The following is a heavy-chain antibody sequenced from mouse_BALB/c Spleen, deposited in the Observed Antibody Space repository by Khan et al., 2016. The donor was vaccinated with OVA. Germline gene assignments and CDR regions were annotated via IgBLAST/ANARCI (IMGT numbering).Heavy chain of an antibody. CDR1: GYTFTNYG. CDR3: ARSASYSFFDV. Sequence: QIQLVQSGPELKKPGETVKISCKASGYTFTNYGMNWVKQAPGKGLKWMGWINTYTGEPTYADDFKGRFAFSLETSANTAYLQINNLKNEDTATYVCARSASYSFFDVSGAVTTVTVSS. CDR2: INTYTGEP. D-gene: IGHD6-1*01. V-gene: IGHV9-3-1*01. J-gene: IGHJ1*01.